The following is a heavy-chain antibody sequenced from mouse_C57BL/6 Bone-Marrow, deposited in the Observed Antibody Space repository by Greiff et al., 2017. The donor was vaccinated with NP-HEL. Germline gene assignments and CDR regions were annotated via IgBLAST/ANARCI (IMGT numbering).Heavy chain of an antibody. V-gene: IGHV1-69*01. J-gene: IGHJ2*01. CDR2: IDPSDSYT. CDR1: GYTFTSYW. CDR3: ARKTQFPYFDY. Sequence: VQLQQSGAELVMPGASVKLSCKASGYTFTSYWMHWVKQRPGQGLEWIGEIDPSDSYTNYNQKFKGKSTLTVDKSSSTAYMQLSSLTSEDSAVYYCARKTQFPYFDYWGQGTTLTVSS.